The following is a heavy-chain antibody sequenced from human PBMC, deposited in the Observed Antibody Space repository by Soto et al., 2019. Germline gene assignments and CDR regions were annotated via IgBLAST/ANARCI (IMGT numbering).Heavy chain of an antibody. CDR2: ISYDGSNK. J-gene: IGHJ3*02. CDR3: AKDKGWELLLHAFDI. Sequence: PGGSLRLSCAASGFTFSSYGMHWVRQAPGKGLEWVAVISYDGSNKYYADSVKGRFTISRDNSKNTLYLQMNSLRAEDTAVYYCAKDKGWELLLHAFDIWGQGTMVTVSS. CDR1: GFTFSSYG. D-gene: IGHD1-26*01. V-gene: IGHV3-30*18.